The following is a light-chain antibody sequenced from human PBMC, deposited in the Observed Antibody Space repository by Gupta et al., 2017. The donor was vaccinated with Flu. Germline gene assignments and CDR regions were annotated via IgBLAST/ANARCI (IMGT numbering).Light chain of an antibody. CDR1: SSDIGTYDY. V-gene: IGLV2-14*03. J-gene: IGLJ2*01. Sequence: QSALTQPASVSGFPGQPITVSCTGSSSDIGTYDYVSWYRQRPGEAPKLLLYDVTTRPAASSSRCFGSRSGDTASLTMSGVQDDDEDDYYCASCGGSSALFGGGTRLTVL. CDR2: DVT. CDR3: ASCGGSSAL.